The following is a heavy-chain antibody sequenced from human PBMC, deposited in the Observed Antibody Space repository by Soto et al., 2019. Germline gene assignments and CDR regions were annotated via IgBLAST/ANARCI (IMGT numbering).Heavy chain of an antibody. CDR3: ARDLYSSSWSNYYYMDV. CDR1: GFTVSSNY. D-gene: IGHD6-13*01. Sequence: GGSLRLSCAASGFTVSSNYMSWVRQAPGKGLEWVSVIYSGGSTYYADSVKGRFTISRHNSKNTLYLQMNSLRAEDTAVYYCARDLYSSSWSNYYYMDVWGKGTTVTVSS. CDR2: IYSGGST. J-gene: IGHJ6*03. V-gene: IGHV3-53*04.